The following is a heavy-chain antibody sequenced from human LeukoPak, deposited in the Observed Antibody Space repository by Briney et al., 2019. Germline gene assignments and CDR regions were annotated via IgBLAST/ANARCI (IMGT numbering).Heavy chain of an antibody. D-gene: IGHD3-22*01. CDR2: INGDGSGT. V-gene: IGHV3-74*01. Sequence: GGSLRLSCAASGFTFSNYWMHWVRQVPGKGLVWVSRINGDGSGTSYADSVKGRFTISRDNAKNTLYLQMNSLRAEDTAVYYCARDYYYDSSGYYYGDAFDIWGQGTMVTVSS. CDR1: GFTFSNYW. J-gene: IGHJ3*02. CDR3: ARDYYYDSSGYYYGDAFDI.